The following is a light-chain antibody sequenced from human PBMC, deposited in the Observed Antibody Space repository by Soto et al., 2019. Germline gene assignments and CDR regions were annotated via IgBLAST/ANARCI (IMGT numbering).Light chain of an antibody. CDR3: NSYTSSTTVV. CDR2: EVS. CDR1: SSDVGDYNY. Sequence: QSALTQPASVSGFPGQSITISCTGTSSDVGDYNYVSWYQQHPGKAPKLMIYEVSNRPSGVSDRFSGSKSGNTASLTISGLQAEDEADYYCNSYTSSTTVVFGGGTKLTV. V-gene: IGLV2-14*01. J-gene: IGLJ2*01.